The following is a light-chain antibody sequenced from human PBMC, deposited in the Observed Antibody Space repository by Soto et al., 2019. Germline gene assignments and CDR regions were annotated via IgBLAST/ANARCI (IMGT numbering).Light chain of an antibody. J-gene: IGLJ1*01. Sequence: QSVLTQPASVSGSPGQSITISCTGTSSEVGCYNYVSWYQQHPGKAPKFMIYDVSNRPSGVSNRFSGSKSGNTASLTISGLQAEDEADYYCSSYTTSNTRQIVFGTGTKVTVL. CDR2: DVS. V-gene: IGLV2-14*01. CDR3: SSYTTSNTRQIV. CDR1: SSEVGCYNY.